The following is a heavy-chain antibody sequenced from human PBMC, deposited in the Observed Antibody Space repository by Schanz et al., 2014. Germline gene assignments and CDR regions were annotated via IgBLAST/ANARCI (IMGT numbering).Heavy chain of an antibody. Sequence: QVQLVQSGSELKKPGASVKVSCKASGYTFIGYFLHWVRQAPGQGLEWMGRINPNSGGTNYAQKFQGRVTMTRDTSISTAYMELTRLTSDDTAVYYCATPSSAEHYWGQGTLVTVSS. D-gene: IGHD1-26*01. CDR3: ATPSSAEHY. V-gene: IGHV1-2*06. J-gene: IGHJ4*02. CDR1: GYTFIGYF. CDR2: INPNSGGT.